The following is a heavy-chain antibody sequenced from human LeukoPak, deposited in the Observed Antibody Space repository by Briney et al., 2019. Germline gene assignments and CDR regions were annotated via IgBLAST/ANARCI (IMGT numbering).Heavy chain of an antibody. CDR2: ITDSGGNT. J-gene: IGHJ6*02. CDR1: GFTFSGYA. V-gene: IGHV3-23*01. CDR3: AKTGYAYYHYGLDV. Sequence: GRSLRLSCAASGFTFSGYAMSWVRQAPGKGLEWVSSITDSGGNTHYADSVEGRFTVSRDNSKSTLYLQMDSLRAEDTAVFYCAKTGYAYYHYGLDVWGQGTTVTVSS. D-gene: IGHD3-9*01.